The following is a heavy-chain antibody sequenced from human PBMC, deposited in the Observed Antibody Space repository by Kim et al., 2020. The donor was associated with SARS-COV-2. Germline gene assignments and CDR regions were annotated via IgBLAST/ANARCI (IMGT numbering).Heavy chain of an antibody. J-gene: IGHJ4*02. D-gene: IGHD3-10*01. CDR2: IYYSGST. Sequence: ETLSLTCTVSGGSISSYYWSWIRQPPGKGLEWIGYIYYSGSTNYNPSLKSRVTISVDTSKNQFSLKLSSVTAADTAVYYCAREGRGVFDYWGQGTLVTVSS. CDR3: AREGRGVFDY. V-gene: IGHV4-59*13. CDR1: GGSISSYY.